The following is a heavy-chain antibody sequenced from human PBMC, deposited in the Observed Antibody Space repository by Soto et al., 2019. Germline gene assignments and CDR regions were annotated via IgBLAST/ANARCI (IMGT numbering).Heavy chain of an antibody. D-gene: IGHD3-10*01. CDR2: INHSGST. V-gene: IGHV4-34*01. CDR3: ARGLLLWYVELSRRGDHYYYMDV. J-gene: IGHJ6*03. Sequence: QVQLQQWGAGLLKPSETLSLTCAVYGGSFSGYYWSWIRQPPGKGLEWIGEINHSGSTNYNPSLNSRVTISEYTSKNQFSLKLSSVTAADTAVYYCARGLLLWYVELSRRGDHYYYMDVWGKGTTVTVSS. CDR1: GGSFSGYY.